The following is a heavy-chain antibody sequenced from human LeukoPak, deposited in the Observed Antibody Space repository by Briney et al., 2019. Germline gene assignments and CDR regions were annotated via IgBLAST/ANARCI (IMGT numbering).Heavy chain of an antibody. CDR1: GYTFTSYG. V-gene: IGHV1-18*01. J-gene: IGHJ4*02. Sequence: ASVKVSCKASGYTFTSYGISWVRQAPGQGLEWMGWISAYNGNTNYAQKLQGRVTMTTDTSTSTAYMELRSLRSDDTAVYYCARSGHYHGSGSTKLEDYWGQGTLVTVSS. CDR3: ARSGHYHGSGSTKLEDY. CDR2: ISAYNGNT. D-gene: IGHD3-10*01.